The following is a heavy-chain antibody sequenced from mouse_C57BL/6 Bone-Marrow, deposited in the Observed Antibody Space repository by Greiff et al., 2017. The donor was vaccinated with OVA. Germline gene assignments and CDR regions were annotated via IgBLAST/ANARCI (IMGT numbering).Heavy chain of an antibody. CDR1: GYAFTNYL. J-gene: IGHJ2*01. D-gene: IGHD1-1*01. Sequence: QVQLKESGAELVRPGTSVKVSCKASGYAFTNYLIEWVKQRPGQGLEWIGVINPGSGGTNYNEKFKGKATLTADKSSSTAYMQLSSLTSDDSAVYFCARQIYYYGSFDYWGQGTTLTVSS. CDR2: INPGSGGT. V-gene: IGHV1-54*01. CDR3: ARQIYYYGSFDY.